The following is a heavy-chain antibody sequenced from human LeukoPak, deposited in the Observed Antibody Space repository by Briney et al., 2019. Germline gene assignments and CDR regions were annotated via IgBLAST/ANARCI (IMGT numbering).Heavy chain of an antibody. CDR2: INKDGSDK. J-gene: IGHJ4*02. V-gene: IGHV3-7*01. CDR1: GFTFNMYW. CDR3: ARDAGYGGNSDY. Sequence: GGSLRLSCAASGFTFNMYWMTWVRQAPGKLLYPVAYINKDGSDKYYVDSVKGRFTVSRDNAKNSLYLQMNSLRAEDTAVYYCARDAGYGGNSDYWGQGTLVTVSS. D-gene: IGHD4-23*01.